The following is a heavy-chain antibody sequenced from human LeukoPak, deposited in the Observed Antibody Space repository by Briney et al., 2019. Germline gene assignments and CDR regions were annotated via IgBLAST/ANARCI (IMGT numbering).Heavy chain of an antibody. CDR2: LNPNIGGT. CDR1: GYTFTGYY. J-gene: IGHJ4*02. Sequence: ASVKVSCKTSGYTFTGYYIHWVRQAPGQGLEWMGWLNPNIGGTEYAQRFQGRITLTRDTPIATAYMELSGLTYDDTAIYYCARKLSSMYPPYVDYWGQGTRVTVSS. D-gene: IGHD6-19*01. CDR3: ARKLSSMYPPYVDY. V-gene: IGHV1-2*02.